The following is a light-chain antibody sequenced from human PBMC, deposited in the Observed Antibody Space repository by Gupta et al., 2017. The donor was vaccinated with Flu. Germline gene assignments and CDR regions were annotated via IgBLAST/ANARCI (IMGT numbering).Light chain of an antibody. Sequence: QSALTQPASVSWSPGKSTPISCTGPSSDVGGYNHVSWYQQHPGKVPKLMIYEVSDRPSGVSGRFSGSKSGNTASLTISGLQAEDEADYYCSSYTSLSTYVFGTGTKVTVV. J-gene: IGLJ1*01. CDR3: SSYTSLSTYV. CDR1: SSDVGGYNH. CDR2: EVS. V-gene: IGLV2-14*01.